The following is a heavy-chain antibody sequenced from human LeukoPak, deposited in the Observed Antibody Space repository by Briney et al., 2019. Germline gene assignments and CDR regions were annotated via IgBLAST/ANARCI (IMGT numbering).Heavy chain of an antibody. CDR1: GDSVSSNSAA. J-gene: IGHJ6*03. Sequence: SQTLSLTCAISGDSVSSNSAAWNWIRQSPSRGLEWLRRTYYRSEWYNDFTVSVKSRISINPDTSKNQFSLQLKSVTPEDTAIYYCARGRGEMATITGYYYYYMDVWGKGTTVTVSS. CDR3: ARGRGEMATITGYYYYYMDV. D-gene: IGHD5-24*01. CDR2: TYYRSEWYN. V-gene: IGHV6-1*01.